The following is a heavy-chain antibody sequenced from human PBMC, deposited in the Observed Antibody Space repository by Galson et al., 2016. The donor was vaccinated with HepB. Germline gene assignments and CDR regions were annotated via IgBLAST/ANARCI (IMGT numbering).Heavy chain of an antibody. V-gene: IGHV3-74*01. CDR3: ARGEGRYTDY. Sequence: SLRLSCAASGFTLSSYWMHWVRQTPGKGLVWVSRINRDGSSANYADSVKGRFTISGDNAKNTLFLQINSLRAEDTAVYYCARGEGRYTDYWGQGTLVTVSS. J-gene: IGHJ4*02. CDR2: INRDGSSA. CDR1: GFTLSSYW. D-gene: IGHD1-26*01.